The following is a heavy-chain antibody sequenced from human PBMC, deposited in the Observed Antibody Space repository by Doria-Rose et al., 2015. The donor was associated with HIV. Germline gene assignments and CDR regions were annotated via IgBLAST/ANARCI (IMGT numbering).Heavy chain of an antibody. CDR3: ARIKSSRWYHKYYLDF. CDR2: IFSDDER. D-gene: IGHD6-13*01. CDR1: GVSLSSPGMG. V-gene: IGHV2-26*01. Sequence: ESGPVLVKPTETLTLTCTVSGVSLSSPGMGVSWIRQPPGKALEWLANIFSDDERSYKPSPKRRLTISRGTSKSQVVLPMTDMDPVDTATYYCARIKSSRWYHKYYLDFWGQGTLVIVSA. J-gene: IGHJ4*02.